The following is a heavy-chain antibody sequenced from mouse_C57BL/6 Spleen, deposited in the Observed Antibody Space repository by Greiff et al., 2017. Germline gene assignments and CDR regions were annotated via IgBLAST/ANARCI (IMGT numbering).Heavy chain of an antibody. CDR2: IHPNSGST. Sequence: QVQLKQPGAELVKPGASVKLSCKASGYTFTSYWMHWVKQRPGQGLEWIGMIHPNSGSTYYNEKFKSKATMTEDKSSSTAYMQLSSLTSEDSAVYYCAREGLRPWSFDVWGTGTTVTVSS. V-gene: IGHV1-64*01. CDR1: GYTFTSYW. J-gene: IGHJ1*03. CDR3: AREGLRPWSFDV.